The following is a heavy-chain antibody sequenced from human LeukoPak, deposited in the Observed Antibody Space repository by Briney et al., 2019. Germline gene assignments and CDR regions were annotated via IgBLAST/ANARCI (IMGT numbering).Heavy chain of an antibody. V-gene: IGHV7-4-1*02. CDR3: ARDYTLTLGTTTYFQH. Sequence: GASVKVSCKASGYIFSIYAMIWVRQAPGQGLELMGWIETNTGNPTYAQGFTGRFVFSLDTTVSTAYLQTSSLKAEDTAVYYCARDYTLTLGTTTYFQHWGQGTLVTVSS. D-gene: IGHD1-7*01. CDR1: GYIFSIYA. CDR2: IETNTGNP. J-gene: IGHJ1*01.